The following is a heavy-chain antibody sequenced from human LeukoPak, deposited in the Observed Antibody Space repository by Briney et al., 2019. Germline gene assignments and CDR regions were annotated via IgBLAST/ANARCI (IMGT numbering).Heavy chain of an antibody. CDR3: VKTGGLRFLEWLRGTLNWFDP. Sequence: PGGTLRLSCAASGFTFNNYGMTWVRQAPGKVLEWVSGISGGGGSTYYADSVKGRFTISRDNSKNTLYLQMNSLRAEDTAVYYCVKTGGLRFLEWLRGTLNWFDPWGQGTLVTVSS. V-gene: IGHV3-23*01. J-gene: IGHJ5*02. CDR1: GFTFNNYG. D-gene: IGHD3-3*01. CDR2: ISGGGGST.